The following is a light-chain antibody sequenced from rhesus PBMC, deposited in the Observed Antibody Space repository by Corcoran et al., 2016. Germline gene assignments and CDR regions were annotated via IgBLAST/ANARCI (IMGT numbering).Light chain of an antibody. CDR1: QGISSS. J-gene: IGKJ4*01. CDR2: PAS. CDR3: LQYEVYPLT. Sequence: DIQMTQSPSSLSASVGDTVTITCRASQGISSSLNWFQQKPGKAPKLLIYPASSLESGVPARFSGRGSGTEFTRTLSSLQPEDFAVYCCLQYEVYPLTFGGGTKVEVK. V-gene: IGKV1-28*02.